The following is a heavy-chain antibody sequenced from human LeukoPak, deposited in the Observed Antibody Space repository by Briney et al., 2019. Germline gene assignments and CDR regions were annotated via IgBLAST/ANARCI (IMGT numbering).Heavy chain of an antibody. CDR3: ARDVLGYDSSGYYQAADY. CDR1: GYTFTSYG. J-gene: IGHJ4*02. Sequence: ASVKVSCKASGYTFTSYGISWVRQAPGQGLEWMGWISAYNGNTNYAQKLQGRVTMTTDTSTSTAYMELRSLRSDDTAVYYCARDVLGYDSSGYYQAADYWGQGTLVTVSS. CDR2: ISAYNGNT. D-gene: IGHD3-22*01. V-gene: IGHV1-18*01.